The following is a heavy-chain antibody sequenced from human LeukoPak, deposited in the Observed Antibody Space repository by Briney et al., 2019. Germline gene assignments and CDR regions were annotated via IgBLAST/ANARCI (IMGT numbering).Heavy chain of an antibody. D-gene: IGHD3-9*01. CDR2: VSGRDDST. CDR1: GFTFSNYA. CDR3: AKWGDYDILTGYYDPDY. Sequence: GGSLRLSCAASGFTFSNYAMYWVRQAPGKGLEWVSAVSGRDDSTYYADSVKGRFTISRDTSKNTLYLQMNSMRAEDTAVYYCAKWGDYDILTGYYDPDYWGQGTLVTVSS. V-gene: IGHV3-23*01. J-gene: IGHJ4*02.